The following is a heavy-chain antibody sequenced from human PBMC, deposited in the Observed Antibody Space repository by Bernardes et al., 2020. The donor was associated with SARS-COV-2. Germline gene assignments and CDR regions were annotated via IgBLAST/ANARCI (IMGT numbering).Heavy chain of an antibody. V-gene: IGHV4-39*02. J-gene: IGHJ4*02. D-gene: IGHD2-2*01. CDR2: ISYSGST. CDR3: VIRLVAAAAIWGY. CDR1: VGSIRSNNYY. Sequence: SETLSLTCTVSVGSIRSNNYYWGWIRQAPGKGLEWIGSISYSGSTYYNPSLKSRVTISVDTSKNHFSLTLNSVTAADTAVYYCVIRLVAAAAIWGYWGQGTLVSVSS.